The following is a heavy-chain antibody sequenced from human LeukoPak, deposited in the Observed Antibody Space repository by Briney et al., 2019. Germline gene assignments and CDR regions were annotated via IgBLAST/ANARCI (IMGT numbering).Heavy chain of an antibody. V-gene: IGHV3-53*01. J-gene: IGHJ5*02. D-gene: IGHD2-2*02. Sequence: GGSLRLSCAASGFTVSSNYMTWVRQAPGKGLERVSVIYSGGSTHYADSVKGRFTISRDNSKNTLYLHMNSLRAEDTAVYYCARVRYPSNWFDPWGQGTLVTVSS. CDR3: ARVRYPSNWFDP. CDR2: IYSGGST. CDR1: GFTVSSNY.